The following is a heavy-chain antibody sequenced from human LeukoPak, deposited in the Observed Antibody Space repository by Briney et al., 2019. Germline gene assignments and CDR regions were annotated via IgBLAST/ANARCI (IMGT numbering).Heavy chain of an antibody. D-gene: IGHD1-26*01. CDR2: IYYSGST. CDR3: ARGSGSPDY. V-gene: IGHV4-59*01. J-gene: IGHJ4*02. CDR1: SVSISSDY. Sequence: SETLSLTCTVSSVSISSDYWSWIRQPPGKGLEWIGYIYYSGSTNYNPSLKSRVTISVDTSKNQFSLKLSSVTAADTAVYYCARGSGSPDYWGQGTLVTVSS.